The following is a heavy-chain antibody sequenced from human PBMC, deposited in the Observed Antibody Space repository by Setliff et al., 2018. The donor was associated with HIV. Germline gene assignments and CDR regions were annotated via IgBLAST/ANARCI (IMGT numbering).Heavy chain of an antibody. V-gene: IGHV4-34*09. Sequence: SETLSLTCAVYGGSFSGYYWSWIRQPPGKGLEWIGYIYYSGSTYYNPSLKSRVTISVDTSKNQFSLKLSSVTAADTAVYYCARGGYCSGGSCYYTEYFQHWGQGTLVTVSS. CDR2: IYYSGST. CDR1: GGSFSGYY. CDR3: ARGGYCSGGSCYYTEYFQH. J-gene: IGHJ1*01. D-gene: IGHD2-15*01.